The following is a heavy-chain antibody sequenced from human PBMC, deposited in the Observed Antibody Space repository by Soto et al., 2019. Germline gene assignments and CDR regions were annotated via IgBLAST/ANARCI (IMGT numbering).Heavy chain of an antibody. J-gene: IGHJ4*02. CDR3: ARLPSRHLVDY. CDR2: MFYGVST. CDR1: GSSINSSGYY. D-gene: IGHD3-3*02. Sequence: QLQVQESGPGLVKPSETLSLTCTVSGSSINSSGYYWGWIRQPPGKGLEWIGSMFYGVSTYYNPSLKSRVTVSVDTSKNQFSRNLRSVTAADTAVYYCARLPSRHLVDYWGQGTLVTVSS. V-gene: IGHV4-39*01.